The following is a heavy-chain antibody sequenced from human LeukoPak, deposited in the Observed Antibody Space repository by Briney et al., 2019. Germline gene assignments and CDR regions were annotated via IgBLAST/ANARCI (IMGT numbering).Heavy chain of an antibody. J-gene: IGHJ4*02. D-gene: IGHD6-19*01. CDR2: IYYSGIA. CDR1: SGSIGSSNYY. Sequence: PSETLSLTCTVSSGSIGSSNYYWGWIRQPPGKGLEWIGSIYYSGIAYYNPALKSRVTISVDASKSHFSLRLSSVTAADTAVYYCARQVNSMAGTHFDVWSLGTLVPVSS. V-gene: IGHV4-39*01. CDR3: ARQVNSMAGTHFDV.